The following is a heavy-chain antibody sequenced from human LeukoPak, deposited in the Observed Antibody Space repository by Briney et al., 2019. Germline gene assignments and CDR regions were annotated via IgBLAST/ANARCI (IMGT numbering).Heavy chain of an antibody. CDR3: ARGGWVVTGSHDY. J-gene: IGHJ4*02. D-gene: IGHD4-23*01. Sequence: SEPLSLTCAVYGGSFSGYYWSWIRQPPGKGLEWIGEINHSGSTNYNPSLKSRVTISVDTSKNQFSLKLSSVTAADTAVYYCARGGWVVTGSHDYWGQGTLVTVSS. V-gene: IGHV4-34*01. CDR1: GGSFSGYY. CDR2: INHSGST.